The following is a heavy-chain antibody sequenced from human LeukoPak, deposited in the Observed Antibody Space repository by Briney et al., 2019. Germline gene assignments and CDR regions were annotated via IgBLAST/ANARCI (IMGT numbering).Heavy chain of an antibody. D-gene: IGHD6-19*01. V-gene: IGHV1-69*04. CDR2: IIPILGIA. Sequence: SVKVSCKVSGYTLTELSMHWVRQAPGQGLEWMGRIIPILGIANYAQKFQGRVTITADKSTSTAYMELSSLRSEDTAVYYCAREVAVAGAPDYWGQGTLVTVSS. CDR3: AREVAVAGAPDY. J-gene: IGHJ4*02. CDR1: GYTLTELS.